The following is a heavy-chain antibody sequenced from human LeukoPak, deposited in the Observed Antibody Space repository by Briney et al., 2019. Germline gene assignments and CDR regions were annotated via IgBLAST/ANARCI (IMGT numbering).Heavy chain of an antibody. Sequence: ASVKVSCKASGYTFTGYYMHWVRQAPGQGLEWMGWINPNSGGTNYAQKFQGRVTMTRDTSISTAYMELSRLRSDDTAVYYCARDLFWSGYSTDYYYYYYYIDVWGKGTTVTVSS. CDR3: ARDLFWSGYSTDYYYYYYYIDV. CDR2: INPNSGGT. CDR1: GYTFTGYY. J-gene: IGHJ6*03. D-gene: IGHD3-3*01. V-gene: IGHV1-2*02.